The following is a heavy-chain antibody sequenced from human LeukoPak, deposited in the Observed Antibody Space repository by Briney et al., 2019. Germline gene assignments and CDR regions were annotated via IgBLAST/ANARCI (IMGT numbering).Heavy chain of an antibody. Sequence: PSQTLSLTCAVSGGSISSGGYSWSWIRQPPGKGLEWIGYIYHSGSTYYNPSLKSRVTISVDRSKNQFSLKLSSVTAADTAVYYCARRRLIFWGVIPSYNWFDPWGQGTLVTVSS. CDR2: IYHSGST. J-gene: IGHJ5*02. D-gene: IGHD2-21*01. CDR3: ARRRLIFWGVIPSYNWFDP. CDR1: GGSISSGGYS. V-gene: IGHV4-30-2*01.